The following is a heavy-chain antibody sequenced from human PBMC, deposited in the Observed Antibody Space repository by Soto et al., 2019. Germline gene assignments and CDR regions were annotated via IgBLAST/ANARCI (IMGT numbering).Heavy chain of an antibody. CDR1: GFRFSSYG. D-gene: IGHD4-17*01. CDR2: ISDDGRNT. V-gene: IGHV3-30*18. J-gene: IGHJ6*02. Sequence: QAQLVESGGGVVQPGRSLRLSCEVSGFRFSSYGVHWVRQAPGKGLEWVALISDDGRNTFYPDSVKGRFSISRDNSKNTVYLQMNSLRAEDTAVYYCAKAPRGNGDVTHYYNGMDVWGQGTTVTVSS. CDR3: AKAPRGNGDVTHYYNGMDV.